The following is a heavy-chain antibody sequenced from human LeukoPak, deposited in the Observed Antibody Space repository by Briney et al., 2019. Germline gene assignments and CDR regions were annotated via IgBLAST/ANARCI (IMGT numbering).Heavy chain of an antibody. CDR3: TTLPLWFGELFAYYFDY. J-gene: IGHJ4*02. CDR1: GFTFSSYS. D-gene: IGHD3-10*01. V-gene: IGHV3-15*01. Sequence: GGSLRLSCAASGFTFSSYSMNWVRQAPGKGLEWVGRIKSKTDGGTTDYAAPAKGRFTISRDDSRNTVYLQMNSLKTEDTAVYYCTTLPLWFGELFAYYFDYWGQGTLVTVSS. CDR2: IKSKTDGGTT.